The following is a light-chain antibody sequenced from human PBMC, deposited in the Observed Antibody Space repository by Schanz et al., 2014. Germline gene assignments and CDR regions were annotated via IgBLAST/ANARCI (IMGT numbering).Light chain of an antibody. CDR3: SSYTSSSTVV. CDR2: DVS. CDR1: SSDVGGYNY. Sequence: SALTQPASVSGSPGQSITISCTGTSSDVGGYNYVSWYQQHPGKAPKLMIYDVSNRPSGVFNRFSGSKSGNTASLTISGLQAEDEADYYCSSYTSSSTVVFGGGTKLTVL. V-gene: IGLV2-14*01. J-gene: IGLJ2*01.